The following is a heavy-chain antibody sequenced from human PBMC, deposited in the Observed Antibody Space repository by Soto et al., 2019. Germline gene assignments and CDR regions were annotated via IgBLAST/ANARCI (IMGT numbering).Heavy chain of an antibody. CDR1: GYTFTSYG. CDR3: ARAAPWYYDILTGYFGGYYYYMDV. V-gene: IGHV1-18*01. CDR2: ISAYNGNT. D-gene: IGHD3-9*01. Sequence: ASVNDSCKGSGYTFTSYGISWVPQAPGQGLEWMGWISAYNGNTTYAQKLQGRVTITIDTSTSPPYMDLRRLRSDVTAVYYCARAAPWYYDILTGYFGGYYYYMDVWGKGTTVTVSS. J-gene: IGHJ6*03.